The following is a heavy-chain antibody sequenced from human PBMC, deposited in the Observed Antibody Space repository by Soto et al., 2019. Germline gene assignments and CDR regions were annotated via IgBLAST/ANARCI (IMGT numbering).Heavy chain of an antibody. CDR2: TYYRSRWYF. J-gene: IGHJ5*01. CDR3: VRLIGNSWLDS. V-gene: IGHV6-1*01. Sequence: SQTLSLTCDISGDSVSTNTATWDWIRQSPSRGLEWLGRTYYRSRWYFDYAVSVKSRITISPDISNNQVSLQLTSVTPDDTAIYYCVRLIGNSWLDSWGQGTLVTVS. CDR1: GDSVSTNTAT. D-gene: IGHD3-22*01.